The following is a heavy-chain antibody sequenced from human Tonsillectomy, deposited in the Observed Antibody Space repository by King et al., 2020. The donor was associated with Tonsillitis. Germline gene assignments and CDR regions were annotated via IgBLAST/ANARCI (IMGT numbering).Heavy chain of an antibody. CDR2: ISSSGSTI. J-gene: IGHJ5*01. Sequence: VQLVESGGGLVQPGGSLRLSCAASGFTFSSYEMNWVRQAPGKGLEWVSYISSSGSTIYYADSVKGRFTISRDNAKNSLYLQMNSLRAEDTAVYYYARDLDSSGFYSWGQGTLVTVSS. CDR1: GFTFSSYE. V-gene: IGHV3-48*03. CDR3: ARDLDSSGFYS. D-gene: IGHD6-19*01.